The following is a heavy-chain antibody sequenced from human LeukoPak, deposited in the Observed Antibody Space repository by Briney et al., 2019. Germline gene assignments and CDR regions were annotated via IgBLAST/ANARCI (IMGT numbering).Heavy chain of an antibody. CDR2: IYTSGST. Sequence: SETLSLTCTVSGGSISSYYWSWIRQPPGKGLEWIGYIYTSGSTNYNPSLKSRVTISVDTSKNQFSLKLSSVTAADTAVYYCARHLSSSWYLFDYWGQGTLVTVSS. CDR3: ARHLSSSWYLFDY. V-gene: IGHV4-4*09. J-gene: IGHJ4*02. D-gene: IGHD6-13*01. CDR1: GGSISSYY.